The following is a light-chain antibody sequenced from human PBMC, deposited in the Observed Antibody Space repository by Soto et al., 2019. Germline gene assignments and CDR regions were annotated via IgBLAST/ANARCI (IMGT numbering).Light chain of an antibody. CDR3: SSYTNINTRACV. CDR1: SGDIGSYNR. J-gene: IGLJ1*01. V-gene: IGLV2-14*01. Sequence: QSALTQPASVSGSPGQSITISCTGTSGDIGSYNRVSWYQQHPGKAPKLIIYEVTDRPSGVSNRFSGSKSGNTAFLTISGLQPEDEAEYYCSSYTNINTRACVFGTGTKLTVL. CDR2: EVT.